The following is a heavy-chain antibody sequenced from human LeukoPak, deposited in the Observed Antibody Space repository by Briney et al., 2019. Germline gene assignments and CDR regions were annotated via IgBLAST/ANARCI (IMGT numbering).Heavy chain of an antibody. J-gene: IGHJ4*02. CDR1: GFTSQFTFSSRW. CDR3: HPLGYTSN. V-gene: IGHV3-74*01. D-gene: IGHD1-1*01. CDR2: VKTDGSP. Sequence: GGSLRLSCAVSGFTSQFTFSSRWMHWVRQAPGRGLVWVSPVKTDGSPNYADSVRGRFTVSRDNAKNTLYLQMNNLRVEDTALYFCHPLGYTSNWGQGTLVTVSS.